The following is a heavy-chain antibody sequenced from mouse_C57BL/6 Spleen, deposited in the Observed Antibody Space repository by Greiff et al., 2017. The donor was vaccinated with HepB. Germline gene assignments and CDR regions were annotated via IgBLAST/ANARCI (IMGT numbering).Heavy chain of an antibody. V-gene: IGHV7-3*01. CDR1: GFTFTDYY. CDR2: IRNKANGYTT. Sequence: EVKLQESGGGLVQPGGSLSLSCAASGFTFTDYYMSWVRQPPGKALEWLGFIRNKANGYTTEYSASVKGRFTISRDNSQSILYLQMNALRAEDSATYYCASLEDYYAMDYWGQGTSVTVSS. J-gene: IGHJ4*01. CDR3: ASLEDYYAMDY.